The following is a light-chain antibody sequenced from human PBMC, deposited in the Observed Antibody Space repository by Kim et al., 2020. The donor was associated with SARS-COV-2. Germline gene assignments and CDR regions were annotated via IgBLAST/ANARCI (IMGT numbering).Light chain of an antibody. CDR1: QSVSSNF. V-gene: IGKV3-20*01. CDR3: QQYATSPET. Sequence: ENVLTQSPGTLPLSPGERATLSCRASQSVSSNFLALYQQKAGQAPRLLIYSASSRASGIPDRFSGSGSGTDFTLTINTLEPEDFAVYYCQQYATSPETFGQGTKVDIK. CDR2: SAS. J-gene: IGKJ1*01.